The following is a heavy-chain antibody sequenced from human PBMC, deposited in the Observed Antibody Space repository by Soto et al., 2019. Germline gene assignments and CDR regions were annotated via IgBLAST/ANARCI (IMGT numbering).Heavy chain of an antibody. CDR2: IWYDGSNK. Sequence: PGGSLRLSCAPSGFTFSSYGMHWARQAPGKGLEWVAVIWYDGSNKVYADSVKGRFTISRDNSKNTLYLQMNSLRAEDTAVYYWARDLSGDYGAPDTSGQATMVTVSS. J-gene: IGHJ3*02. CDR3: ARDLSGDYGAPDT. V-gene: IGHV3-33*01. D-gene: IGHD4-17*01. CDR1: GFTFSSYG.